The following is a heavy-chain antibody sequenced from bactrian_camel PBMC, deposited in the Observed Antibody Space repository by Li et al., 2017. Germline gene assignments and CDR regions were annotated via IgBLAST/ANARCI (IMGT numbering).Heavy chain of an antibody. CDR3: ATGRWYSSN. Sequence: HVQLVESGGGLVQPGGSLRLSCAASGFTSITFSTYWMFWVRQAPGKGLEWVTTVNSGGGTYYADSLKGRFTISRDNAKNTVYLQMNSLKSEDTALYYCATGRWYSSNWGQGTQVTVS. CDR1: GFTSITFSTYW. V-gene: IGHV3S1*01. D-gene: IGHD2*01. J-gene: IGHJ4*01. CDR2: VNSGGGT.